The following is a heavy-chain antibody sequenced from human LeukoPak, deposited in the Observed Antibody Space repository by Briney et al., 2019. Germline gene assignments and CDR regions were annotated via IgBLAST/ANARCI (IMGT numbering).Heavy chain of an antibody. CDR1: GYTFIGYY. J-gene: IGHJ4*02. V-gene: IGHV1-2*02. D-gene: IGHD3-22*01. CDR2: INPNSGGT. CDR3: ARGGQYVLHYDSSGYPPRGH. Sequence: GASVKVSCKTSGYTFIGYYMHWVRQAPGQGLEWMGWINPNSGGTNYAQKFQCRVTMTRDTSISTAYMELSRLRSDDTAVYYCARGGQYVLHYDSSGYPPRGHWGQGTLVTVSS.